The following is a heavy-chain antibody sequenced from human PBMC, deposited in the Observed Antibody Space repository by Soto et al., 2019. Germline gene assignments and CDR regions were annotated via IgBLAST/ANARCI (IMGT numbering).Heavy chain of an antibody. CDR2: INAGNGNT. CDR1: VYTFTSHA. Sequence: ASVKVSCKASVYTFTSHAMYWVRQVPGQSLEWMGWINAGNGNTKYSPKFQGRVTITRDTSATTAYMELSSLRSEDTAVYYCARAYEGLLSVWLDPWGQGTQVTVSS. D-gene: IGHD3-10*01. CDR3: ARAYEGLLSVWLDP. V-gene: IGHV1-3*01. J-gene: IGHJ5*02.